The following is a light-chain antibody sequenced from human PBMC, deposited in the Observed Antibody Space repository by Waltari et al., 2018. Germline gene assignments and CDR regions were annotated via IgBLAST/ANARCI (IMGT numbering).Light chain of an antibody. CDR2: DNN. CDR1: DIARKS. CDR3: QVWDSNSDHQV. V-gene: IGLV3-21*02. Sequence: SYVLSQPPSVSVAPGQTAMITCGGNDIARKSVHWYQQKPGQAPVLVVFDNNNRPSGIPERFSGSSSGNTATLTISSVDAGDEADYYCQVWDSNSDHQVFGTGTKVTAL. J-gene: IGLJ1*01.